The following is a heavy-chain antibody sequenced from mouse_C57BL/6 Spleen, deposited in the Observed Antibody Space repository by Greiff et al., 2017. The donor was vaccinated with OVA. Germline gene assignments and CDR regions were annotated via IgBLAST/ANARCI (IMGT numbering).Heavy chain of an antibody. V-gene: IGHV1-50*01. Sequence: VQLQQPGAELVKPGASVKLSCKASGYTFTSYWMQWVKQRPGQGLEWIGEIDPSDSYTNYNQKFKGKATLTVDTSSSTAYMQLSSLTSEDSAVYYCAKAYDYDGNFFAYWGQGTLVTVSA. D-gene: IGHD2-4*01. J-gene: IGHJ3*01. CDR2: IDPSDSYT. CDR1: GYTFTSYW. CDR3: AKAYDYDGNFFAY.